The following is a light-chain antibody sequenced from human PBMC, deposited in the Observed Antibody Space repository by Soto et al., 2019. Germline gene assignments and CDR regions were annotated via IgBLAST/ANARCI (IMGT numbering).Light chain of an antibody. CDR2: GNT. J-gene: IGLJ2*01. CDR1: SSNIGAGYD. CDR3: QSYDSSLTVV. V-gene: IGLV1-40*01. Sequence: QSVLTQPPSVSGAPGQRVTISCTGSSSNIGAGYDVHWYQQFPGTTPKFLIYGNTNRSSGVPDRFSASKSGTSASLDITVLQAEDEAEYFCQSYDSSLTVVFGGGTKLTVL.